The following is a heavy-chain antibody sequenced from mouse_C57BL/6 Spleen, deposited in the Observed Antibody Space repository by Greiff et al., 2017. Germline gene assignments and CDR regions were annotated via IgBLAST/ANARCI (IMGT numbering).Heavy chain of an antibody. J-gene: IGHJ2*01. CDR3: SRDYCYGSSLDD. CDR2: ISSGSSTI. V-gene: IGHV5-17*01. D-gene: IGHD1-1*01. CDR1: GFTFSDYG. Sequence: EVHLVESGGGLVKPGGSLKLSCAASGFTFSDYGMHWVRQAPEKGLEWVAYISSGSSTIYYADTVKGRFTISRDNAKNTLFLQMTRLRSEDTAVYYCSRDYCYGSSLDDWGQGTTLTVSS.